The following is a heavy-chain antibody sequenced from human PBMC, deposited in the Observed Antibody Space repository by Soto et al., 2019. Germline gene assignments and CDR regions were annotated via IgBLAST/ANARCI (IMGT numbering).Heavy chain of an antibody. CDR3: AREARGRGAACPLAPNAFDY. CDR2: IIPIFGTA. D-gene: IGHD6-6*01. J-gene: IGHJ4*02. Sequence: QVQLVQSGAEVKKPGSSVKVSCKASGGTFSSYAISWVRQAPGQGLEWMGGIIPIFGTANYAQKFQGRVTITADESTSTAYMELSSLRSEDPGVYYCAREARGRGAACPLAPNAFDYWGQGTLVTVSS. CDR1: GGTFSSYA. V-gene: IGHV1-69*01.